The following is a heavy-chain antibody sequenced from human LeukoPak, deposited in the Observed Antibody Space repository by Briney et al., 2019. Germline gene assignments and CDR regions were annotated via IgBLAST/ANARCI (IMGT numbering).Heavy chain of an antibody. D-gene: IGHD6-13*01. Sequence: ASVKVSCKASGYTFTSYGISWVRQAPGQGLEWMGWISAYNGNTNYAQKLQGRVTMTTDTSTSTAYMELRSLRSDDTAVYYCARXXKXLLXAAAGKGGFDPWGQGTLVTVSS. J-gene: IGHJ5*02. CDR3: ARXXKXLLXAAAGKGGFDP. V-gene: IGHV1-18*01. CDR2: ISAYNGNT. CDR1: GYTFTSYG.